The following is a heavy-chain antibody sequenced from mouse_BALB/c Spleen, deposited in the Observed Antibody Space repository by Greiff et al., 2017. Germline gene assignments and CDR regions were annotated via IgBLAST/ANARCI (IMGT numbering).Heavy chain of an antibody. CDR1: GDSITSGY. J-gene: IGHJ2*01. V-gene: IGHV3-8*02. D-gene: IGHD2-3*01. CDR3: ARGVYDGYYFDY. Sequence: VQLKESGPSLVKPSQTLSLTCSVTGDSITSGYWNWIRKFPGNKLEYMGYISYSGSTYYNPSLKSRISITRDTSKNQYYLQLNSVTTEDTATYYCARGVYDGYYFDYWGQGTTLTVSS. CDR2: ISYSGST.